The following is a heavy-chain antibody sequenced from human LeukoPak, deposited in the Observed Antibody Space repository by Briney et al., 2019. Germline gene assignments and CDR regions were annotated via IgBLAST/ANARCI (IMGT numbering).Heavy chain of an antibody. CDR2: IYYSGST. V-gene: IGHV4-30-4*01. D-gene: IGHD2-15*01. CDR1: GGSISSGDYY. Sequence: PSQTLSLTCTVSGGSISSGDYYWSWIRQPPGKGLEWIGYIYYSGSTYYNPSLKGRVTISVDTSKNQFSLKLSSVTAADTAVYYCARAGYCSGGSCYGRFYYYGMDVWGKGTTVTVSS. J-gene: IGHJ6*04. CDR3: ARAGYCSGGSCYGRFYYYGMDV.